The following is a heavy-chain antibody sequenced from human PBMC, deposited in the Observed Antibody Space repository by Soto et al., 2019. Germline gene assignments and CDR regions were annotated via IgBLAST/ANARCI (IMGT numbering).Heavy chain of an antibody. J-gene: IGHJ4*02. CDR2: ISNDGRGK. CDR3: ARDQCFGGGRSCYYFDF. CDR1: GFTFTTYA. D-gene: IGHD2-15*01. Sequence: LRLSCSASGFTFTTYAIHWVRQAPGKGLEWVAVISNDGRGKYYADSVKGRFTISRDNSKNTLYLQMNSLRSDDTAVYYCARDQCFGGGRSCYYFDFWGQGTLVTVSS. V-gene: IGHV3-30*04.